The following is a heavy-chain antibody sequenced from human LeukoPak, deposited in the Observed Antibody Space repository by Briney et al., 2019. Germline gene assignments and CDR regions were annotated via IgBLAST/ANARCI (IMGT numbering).Heavy chain of an antibody. V-gene: IGHV3-23*01. CDR2: ISPSGDRT. CDR1: GFTFGSYG. J-gene: IGHJ4*02. CDR3: AIMHGYYDGSGYWVQ. Sequence: GGSLRLSCAASGFTFGSYGMSWVRQAPGKGLEWVSFISPSGDRTSNADSVEGRFTISRDNPRDTLYLQMNSLRDEGTAGYYCAIMHGYYDGSGYWVQWGQGTLVTVSS. D-gene: IGHD3-22*01.